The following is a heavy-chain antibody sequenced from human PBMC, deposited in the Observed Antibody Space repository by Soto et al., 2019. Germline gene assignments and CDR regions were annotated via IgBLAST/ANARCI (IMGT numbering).Heavy chain of an antibody. Sequence: SVIVSCKASGYSVTGYYIHWVRQAPGQGLEWIGWVNPNTGGTKYAQKFKRTVTMTRDKSSTPAYLELSRLKSDDTAVYYCARQLAYCASDRYTEAIGYLGQ. CDR1: GYSVTGYY. D-gene: IGHD2-21*02. V-gene: IGHV1-2*02. CDR3: ARQLAYCASDRYTEAIGY. CDR2: VNPNTGGT. J-gene: IGHJ4*01.